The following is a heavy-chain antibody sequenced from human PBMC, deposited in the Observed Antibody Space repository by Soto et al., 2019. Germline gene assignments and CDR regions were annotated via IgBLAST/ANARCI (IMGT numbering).Heavy chain of an antibody. CDR1: GYTFTSYY. CDR3: ARVSAVVRV. V-gene: IGHV1-69*13. J-gene: IGHJ4*02. D-gene: IGHD3-22*01. Sequence: ASVKVSCKESGYTFTSYYMHWVRQAPGQGLEWMGGIIPIFGTANYAQKFQGRVTITADESTSTAYMELSSLRSEDTAVYYCARVSAVVRVWGQGTLVTVSS. CDR2: IIPIFGTA.